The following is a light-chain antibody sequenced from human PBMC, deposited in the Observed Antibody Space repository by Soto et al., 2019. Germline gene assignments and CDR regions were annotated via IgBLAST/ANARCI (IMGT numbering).Light chain of an antibody. V-gene: IGKV1-39*01. CDR2: AAS. J-gene: IGKJ2*01. CDR1: QSISSY. CDR3: QQSYSTPYMYT. Sequence: DIQMTQSPSSLSASVGDRVTITCRASQSISSYLNWHQQKPGKAPKLLIYAASSLQSGVPSRFSGSGSGTDFTLTISSLQPEDFATYYCQQSYSTPYMYTFGQGTKLEIK.